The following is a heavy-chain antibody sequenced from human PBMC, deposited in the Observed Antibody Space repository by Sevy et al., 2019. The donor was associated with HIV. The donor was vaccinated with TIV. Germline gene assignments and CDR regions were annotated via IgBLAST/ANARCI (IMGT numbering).Heavy chain of an antibody. D-gene: IGHD5-18*01. J-gene: IGHJ6*02. CDR2: INGDNGNT. V-gene: IGHV1-3*01. CDR3: ARDGATAWFFFYGMDV. Sequence: ASVKVSCKASGYTFTNYAIHWVRQAPGQRLEWMGWINGDNGNTQFSKKFQGRVTINRDTSASTAYMQLSSLRSEDTGVYYCARDGATAWFFFYGMDVWGQGTTVTVSS. CDR1: GYTFTNYA.